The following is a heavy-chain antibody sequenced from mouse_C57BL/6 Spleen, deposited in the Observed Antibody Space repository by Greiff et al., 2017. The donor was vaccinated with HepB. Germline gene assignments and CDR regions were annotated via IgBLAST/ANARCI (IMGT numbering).Heavy chain of an antibody. CDR3: ARRGLWGAMDY. CDR2: IDPSDSYT. V-gene: IGHV1-50*01. D-gene: IGHD6-2*01. CDR1: GYTFTSYW. Sequence: QVQLQQPGAELVKPGASVKLSCKASGYTFTSYWMQWVKQRPGQGLEWIGEIDPSDSYTNYNQKFKGKATLTVDTSSSTAYMQLSSLTSEDSAVYYGARRGLWGAMDYWGQGTPVTVSS. J-gene: IGHJ4*01.